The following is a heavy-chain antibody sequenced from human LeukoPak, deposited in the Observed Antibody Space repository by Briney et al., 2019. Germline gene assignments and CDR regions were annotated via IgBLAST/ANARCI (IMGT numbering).Heavy chain of an antibody. CDR3: ASSSGYDTIDY. CDR2: INHSGST. V-gene: IGHV4-34*01. Sequence: PSETLSLTCAVYGGSFSGYYWSWIRQPPGKGLEWIGEINHSGSTNYNPSLKSRVTISVDTSKNQFSLKLSSVTAADTAVYYCASSSGYDTIDYWGQGTLVTVSS. J-gene: IGHJ4*02. D-gene: IGHD5-12*01. CDR1: GGSFSGYY.